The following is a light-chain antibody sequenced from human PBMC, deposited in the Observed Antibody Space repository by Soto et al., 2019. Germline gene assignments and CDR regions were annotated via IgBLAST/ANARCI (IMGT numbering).Light chain of an antibody. CDR3: SLYTTTSTVI. CDR2: EVS. CDR1: SSDVGNYNR. J-gene: IGLJ2*01. Sequence: QSALTQPPSVSGSPGQSVTISCTGTSSDVGNYNRVSWYQQPPGTAPKLMIYEVSNRPSGVPDRFSGSKSGNTASLTISGLQAEDEADYYCSLYTTTSTVIFGGGTKLTVL. V-gene: IGLV2-18*01.